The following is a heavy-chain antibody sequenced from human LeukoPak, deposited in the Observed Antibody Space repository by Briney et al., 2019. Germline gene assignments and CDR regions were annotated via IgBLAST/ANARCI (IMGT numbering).Heavy chain of an antibody. CDR2: IYTSGST. J-gene: IGHJ4*02. CDR1: GGSISSYY. Sequence: SETLSLTCTVSGGSISSYYWSWIRQPAGKGLEWIGRIYTSGSTNYNPSHKSRVTMSVDTSKNQFSLKLSSVTAADTAVYYCASTGLYSSSWYRYWGQGTLVTVSS. D-gene: IGHD6-13*01. V-gene: IGHV4-4*07. CDR3: ASTGLYSSSWYRY.